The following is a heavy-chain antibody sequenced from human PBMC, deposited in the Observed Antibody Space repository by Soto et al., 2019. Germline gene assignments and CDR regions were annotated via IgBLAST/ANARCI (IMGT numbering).Heavy chain of an antibody. J-gene: IGHJ6*03. CDR3: ARLRDDFWSGYYVPSDYYYMDV. Sequence: GESLKISCKGSGYSFTSYWIGWVRQMPGKGLEWMGIIYPGDSDTRYSPSFQGQVTISADKSISTAYLQWSSLKASDTAMYYCARLRDDFWSGYYVPSDYYYMDVWGKGTTVTVSS. CDR2: IYPGDSDT. CDR1: GYSFTSYW. D-gene: IGHD3-3*01. V-gene: IGHV5-51*01.